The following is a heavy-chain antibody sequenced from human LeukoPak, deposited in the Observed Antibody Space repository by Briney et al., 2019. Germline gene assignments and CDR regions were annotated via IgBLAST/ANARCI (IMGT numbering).Heavy chain of an antibody. Sequence: SETLSLTCTVSGGSIRSNSYYWGWICQPPGKGLAWIGSIHYSGSTYYNPSLKSRVTISVDTSRNQFSLKLKSVTAADTAVYYCARPGLRARAFDIWGQGTMVTVSS. D-gene: IGHD1-26*01. J-gene: IGHJ3*02. CDR2: IHYSGST. CDR1: GGSIRSNSYY. CDR3: ARPGLRARAFDI. V-gene: IGHV4-39*01.